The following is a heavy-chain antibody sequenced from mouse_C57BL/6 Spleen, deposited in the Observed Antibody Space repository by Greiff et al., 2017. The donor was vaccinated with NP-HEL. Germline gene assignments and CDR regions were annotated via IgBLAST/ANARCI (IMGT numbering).Heavy chain of an antibody. J-gene: IGHJ1*03. V-gene: IGHV5-4*01. CDR1: GFTFSSYA. Sequence: DVHLVESGGGLVKPGGSLKLSCAASGFTFSSYAMSWVRQTPEKRLEWVATISDGGSYTYYPDNVKGRFTISRDNAKNNLYLQMSHLKSEDTAMYYCARREGYYEYFDVWGTGTTVTVSS. CDR3: ARREGYYEYFDV. D-gene: IGHD2-3*01. CDR2: ISDGGSYT.